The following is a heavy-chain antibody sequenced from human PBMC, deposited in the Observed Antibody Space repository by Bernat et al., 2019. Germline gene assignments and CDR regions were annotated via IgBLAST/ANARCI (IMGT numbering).Heavy chain of an antibody. D-gene: IGHD3-22*01. CDR1: GGTFSSYA. CDR3: ARHYDSSGYLRSGKYYFDY. J-gene: IGHJ4*02. CDR2: IIPIFGTA. V-gene: IGHV1-69*06. Sequence: QVQLVQSGAEVKKPGSSVKVSCKASGGTFSSYAISWVRQAPGQGLEWMGGIIPIFGTANYAQKFQGRVTITADKSTSTAYMELSSLRSEDTAVYYCARHYDSSGYLRSGKYYFDYWGQGTLVTVSS.